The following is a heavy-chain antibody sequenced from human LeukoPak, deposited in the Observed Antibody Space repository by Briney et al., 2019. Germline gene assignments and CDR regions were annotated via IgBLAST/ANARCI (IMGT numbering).Heavy chain of an antibody. V-gene: IGHV3-15*01. CDR1: GFTFSSYS. CDR3: TTEPRY. Sequence: GGSLRLSCAASGFTFSSYSMNWVRQTPGKGLEWLGRIKSKSSGGTIDYAAPVKGRLFISRDDSKNMLYLHIHSLETEDTGIYYCTTEPRYWGQGTLVTASS. J-gene: IGHJ4*02. CDR2: IKSKSSGGTI.